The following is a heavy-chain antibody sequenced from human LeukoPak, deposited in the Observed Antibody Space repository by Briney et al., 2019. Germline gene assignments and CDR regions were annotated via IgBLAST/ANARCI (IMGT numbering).Heavy chain of an antibody. Sequence: PGGSLRLSCAASGFTFSSYSMNWVRQAPGKGLEWVSSISSSSSYINYADSVKGRFTISRDNAKNSLYLQMNSLRAEDTAVYYCASGGGYHYYFDYWGQGTLVTVSS. V-gene: IGHV3-21*01. CDR2: ISSSSSYI. CDR3: ASGGGYHYYFDY. J-gene: IGHJ4*02. D-gene: IGHD5-12*01. CDR1: GFTFSSYS.